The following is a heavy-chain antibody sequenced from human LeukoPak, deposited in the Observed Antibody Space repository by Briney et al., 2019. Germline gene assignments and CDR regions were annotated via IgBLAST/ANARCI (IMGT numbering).Heavy chain of an antibody. J-gene: IGHJ4*02. Sequence: PGGSLRLSCAASGFTFSSYAMSWVRQAPGKGLEWVSAISGSGGSTYYADSVKGRFTISRDNSKNTPYLQMNSLRAEDTAVYHCAKFPPSLVDTAMAFDYWGQGTLVTVSS. CDR1: GFTFSSYA. CDR3: AKFPPSLVDTAMAFDY. CDR2: ISGSGGST. D-gene: IGHD5-18*01. V-gene: IGHV3-23*01.